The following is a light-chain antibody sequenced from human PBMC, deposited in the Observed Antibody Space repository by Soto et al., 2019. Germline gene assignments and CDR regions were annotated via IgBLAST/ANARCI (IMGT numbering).Light chain of an antibody. Sequence: QSALTQPASVSGSPGQSITISCTGTSSDVGGYNYVSWYQQNPGTAPKLMIYDVSNRPSGVSNRFSGSKSGNTASLTISGLQAEDEADYYCSSYTSSTTLVFGGGTKLTVL. CDR1: SSDVGGYNY. J-gene: IGLJ2*01. CDR3: SSYTSSTTLV. V-gene: IGLV2-14*01. CDR2: DVS.